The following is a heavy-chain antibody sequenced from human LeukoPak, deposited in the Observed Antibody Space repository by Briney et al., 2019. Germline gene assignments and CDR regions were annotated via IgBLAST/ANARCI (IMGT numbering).Heavy chain of an antibody. CDR2: INHSGST. D-gene: IGHD6-6*01. CDR1: GGSFSGYY. V-gene: IGHV4-34*09. J-gene: IGHJ4*02. CDR3: AREHSRSSYFDY. Sequence: PSETLSLTCAVYGGSFSGYYWSWIRQPPGKGLEWIGEINHSGSTNYNPSLKSRVIISVDTSKNQFSLKLSSVTTADTAVYYCAREHSRSSYFDYWGQGTLVTVSS.